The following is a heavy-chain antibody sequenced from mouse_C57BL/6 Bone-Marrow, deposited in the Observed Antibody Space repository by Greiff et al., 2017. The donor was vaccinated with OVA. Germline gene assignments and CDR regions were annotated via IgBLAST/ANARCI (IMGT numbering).Heavy chain of an antibody. Sequence: QVHVKQSGAELVKPGASVKLSCKASGYTFTSYWMHWVKQRPGQGLEWIGMIHPNSGSTNYNEKFKSKATLTVDKSSSTAYMQLSSLTSEDSAVYYCAPYGNLDYWGQGTTLTVSS. V-gene: IGHV1-64*01. CDR2: IHPNSGST. D-gene: IGHD2-1*01. CDR3: APYGNLDY. CDR1: GYTFTSYW. J-gene: IGHJ2*01.